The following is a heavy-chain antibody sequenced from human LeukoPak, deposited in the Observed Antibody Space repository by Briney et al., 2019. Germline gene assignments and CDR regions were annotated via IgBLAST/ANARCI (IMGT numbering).Heavy chain of an antibody. CDR1: GFTFSSYT. CDR3: ARDYSSSCWN. Sequence: PGGSLRLSRAASGFTFSSYTMNWVRQAPGKGLEWVSYISSSSSYISYADSLKGRFTISRDNAKNSLYLQMNSLRAEDTAVYYCARDYSSSCWNWGQGTLVTVSS. CDR2: ISSSSSYI. V-gene: IGHV3-21*01. D-gene: IGHD6-13*01. J-gene: IGHJ4*02.